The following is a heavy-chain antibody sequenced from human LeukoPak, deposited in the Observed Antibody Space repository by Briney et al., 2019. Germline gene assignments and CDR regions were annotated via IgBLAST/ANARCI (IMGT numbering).Heavy chain of an antibody. Sequence: PGGSLRLSCAASGFTFSSYGMHWVRQAPGKGLEWVAVISYDGSNKYYADSVKGRFTISRDNSKNTLYLQMNSLRAEGTAVYYCAKENPRYSYGTGSFDYWGQGTLVTVSS. CDR3: AKENPRYSYGTGSFDY. CDR2: ISYDGSNK. D-gene: IGHD5-18*01. V-gene: IGHV3-30*18. J-gene: IGHJ4*02. CDR1: GFTFSSYG.